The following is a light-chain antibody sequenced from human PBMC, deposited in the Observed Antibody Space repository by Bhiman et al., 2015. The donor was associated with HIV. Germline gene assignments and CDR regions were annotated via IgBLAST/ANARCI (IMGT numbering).Light chain of an antibody. CDR1: SSDVGGYNY. J-gene: IGLJ1*01. Sequence: QPASVSGSPGQSITISCTGTSSDVGGYNYVSWYQQHPGKAPKLMIYDVSKRPSGVSNRFSGSKSGNTASLTISGLQAEDEADYYCCSYATSSTSPYVFGTGAKVTVL. CDR2: DVS. CDR3: CSYATSSTSPYV. V-gene: IGLV2-23*02.